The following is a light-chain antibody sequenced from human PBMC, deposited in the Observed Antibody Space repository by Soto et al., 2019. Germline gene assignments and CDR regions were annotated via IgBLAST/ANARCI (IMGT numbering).Light chain of an antibody. Sequence: QSVLTQPPSASGTPGQRVTISCSESRSSIGRNYIYWYQQLPGTAPKLLIYRDSQRPSGVPDRFSGSKSGTSASLAISGLRSEDEADYYCAAWDDSLRGWVFGGGTQRTVL. CDR3: AAWDDSLRGWV. V-gene: IGLV1-47*01. CDR1: RSSIGRNY. J-gene: IGLJ3*02. CDR2: RDS.